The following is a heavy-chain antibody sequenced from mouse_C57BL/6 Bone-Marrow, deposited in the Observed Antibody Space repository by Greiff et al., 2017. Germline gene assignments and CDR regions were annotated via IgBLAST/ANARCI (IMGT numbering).Heavy chain of an antibody. V-gene: IGHV14-4*01. D-gene: IGHD2-1*01. CDR2: IDPENGDT. J-gene: IGHJ2*01. CDR3: TSFYYGLDGDD. Sequence: EVQLQQSGAELVRPGASVKLSCTASGFNIKDDYMHWVKQRPEPGLEWIGWIDPENGDTEYASKFQGKATITADTSSNTAYLQLSSLTSEDTAVYYCTSFYYGLDGDDWGKGTTLTVSS. CDR1: GFNIKDDY.